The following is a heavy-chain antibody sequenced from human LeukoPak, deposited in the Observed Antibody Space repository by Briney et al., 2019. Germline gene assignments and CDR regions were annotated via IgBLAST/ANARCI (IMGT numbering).Heavy chain of an antibody. CDR1: GFTFSTYG. CDR2: INGGGGST. V-gene: IGHV3-23*01. J-gene: IGHJ5*02. Sequence: GGTLRLTCAASGFTFSTYGMSWVRQALGKGLEWVSAINGGGGSTYYADSVEDRFTISRDNAKNSLSLQMNSLRAEDTAVYYCARDWRGWFDPWGQGTLVTVSS. CDR3: ARDWRGWFDP.